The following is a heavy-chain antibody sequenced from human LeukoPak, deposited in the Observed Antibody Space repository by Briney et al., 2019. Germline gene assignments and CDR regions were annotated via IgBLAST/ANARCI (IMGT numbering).Heavy chain of an antibody. CDR3: ARLTFGGVIGFDY. CDR1: GLTASSSY. D-gene: IGHD3-16*02. Sequence: PGGSLRLSCAASGLTASSSYMSWVRQAPGQGLEWVSSISSSGSHMYHADSVKGRFTISRDNAKNSLYLQMNSLRAEDTAVYYCARLTFGGVIGFDYWGQGTLVTVSS. CDR2: ISSSGSHM. J-gene: IGHJ4*02. V-gene: IGHV3-21*01.